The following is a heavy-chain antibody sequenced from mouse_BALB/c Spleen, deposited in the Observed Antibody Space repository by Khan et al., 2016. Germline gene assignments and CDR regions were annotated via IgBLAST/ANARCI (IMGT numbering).Heavy chain of an antibody. CDR2: ISYSGST. CDR1: GYSITSDYA. V-gene: IGHV3-2*02. J-gene: IGHJ2*01. Sequence: EVQLQESGPGLVTPSQSLSLTCTVTGYSITSDYAWNWIRQFPGNKLEWMGYISYSGSTSYNPSLKSRISITRDTSKNQFFLQLNSMTTEDTATYYCAREDGDYFDYWGQGTTLTVSS. CDR3: AREDGDYFDY.